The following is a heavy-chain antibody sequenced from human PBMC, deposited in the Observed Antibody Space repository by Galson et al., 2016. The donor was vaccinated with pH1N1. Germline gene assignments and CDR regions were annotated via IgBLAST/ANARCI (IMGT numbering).Heavy chain of an antibody. V-gene: IGHV5-51*03. D-gene: IGHD6-19*01. CDR2: IYPGDSDT. J-gene: IGHJ4*01. CDR1: GYSFSSYW. CDR3: ARRRTIPVAGRRMRSYFDS. Sequence: QSGAEVKKPGESLKISCKGSGYSFSSYWIGWVRQLPGKGLDWMGIIYPGDSDTKYSPSFQGQVTFSVDKSISPAYFQWSSLKASDTAMYYCARRRTIPVAGRRMRSYFDSWGHGTPVTVSS.